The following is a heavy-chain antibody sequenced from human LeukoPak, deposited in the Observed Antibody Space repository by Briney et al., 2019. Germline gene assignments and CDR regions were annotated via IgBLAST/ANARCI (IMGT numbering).Heavy chain of an antibody. CDR2: VSYDGGNE. CDR3: ARDRYASRSYVMDV. CDR1: GFTFRRYA. Sequence: PGGSLRLSCELSGFTFRRYAMPWVRQAPGKGLGWLAVVSYDGGNEYYADSVKGRFTISRGKSRNTAFLQMDSLRHEDTGVYFCARDRYASRSYVMDVWGQGTTVVVSS. J-gene: IGHJ6*02. V-gene: IGHV3-30*04. D-gene: IGHD2-2*01.